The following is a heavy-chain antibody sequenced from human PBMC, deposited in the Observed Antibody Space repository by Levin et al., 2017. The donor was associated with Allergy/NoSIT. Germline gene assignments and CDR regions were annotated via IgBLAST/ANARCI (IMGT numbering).Heavy chain of an antibody. Sequence: SETLSLTCNVSGDSVSSSDYYWSWIRQSPGKGLEWIGYIYYTGTSNYSPSLKSRVSMSLDTSKNQFSLKLTSVTAADTAVYYCARGAQWMVRFNYWGQGTLVTVSS. CDR1: GDSVSSSDYY. CDR2: IYYTGTS. J-gene: IGHJ4*02. V-gene: IGHV4-61*08. D-gene: IGHD6-19*01. CDR3: ARGAQWMVRFNY.